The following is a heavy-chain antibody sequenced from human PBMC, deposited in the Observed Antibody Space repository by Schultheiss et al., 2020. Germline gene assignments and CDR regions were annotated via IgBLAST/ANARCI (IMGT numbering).Heavy chain of an antibody. Sequence: SETLSLTCTVSGGSISSGDYYWSWIRQPPGKGLEWIGYIYYSGSTYYNPSLKSRVTMSVDTSKNQFSLKLSSVTAADTAVYYCAREVDTAMVFRVWGQGTTVTVSS. CDR3: AREVDTAMVFRV. D-gene: IGHD5-18*01. CDR1: GGSISSGDYY. CDR2: IYYSGST. V-gene: IGHV4-30-4*02. J-gene: IGHJ6*02.